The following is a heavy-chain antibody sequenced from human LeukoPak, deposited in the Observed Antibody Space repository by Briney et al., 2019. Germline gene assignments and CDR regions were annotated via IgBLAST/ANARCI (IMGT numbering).Heavy chain of an antibody. CDR2: IYYTGST. CDR1: GGSISNYY. J-gene: IGHJ4*02. Sequence: SETLSLTCTVSGGSISNYYWSWIRQPPGKGLEGIGYIYYTGSTNYNPSLTSRVNISVDTSKNQFSLNLTSVTAADTAVYYCARWGSIAVARFDYWGQGTLVTVSS. V-gene: IGHV4-59*01. D-gene: IGHD6-6*01. CDR3: ARWGSIAVARFDY.